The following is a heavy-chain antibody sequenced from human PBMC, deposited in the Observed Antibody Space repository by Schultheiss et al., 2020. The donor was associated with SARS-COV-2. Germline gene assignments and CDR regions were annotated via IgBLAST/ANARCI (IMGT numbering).Heavy chain of an antibody. D-gene: IGHD4-17*01. CDR3: APSEWVYGDYDNDYGAMGADY. CDR2: ISYDGSNK. CDR1: GFTFSSYG. J-gene: IGHJ4*02. Sequence: GGSLRLSCAAYGFTFSSYGMHWVRQAPGKGLEWVAVISYDGSNKYYADSVKGRFTISRDNSKNTLYLQMNSLRAEDTAVYYCAPSEWVYGDYDNDYGAMGADYWGQGTLVTVSS. V-gene: IGHV3-30*03.